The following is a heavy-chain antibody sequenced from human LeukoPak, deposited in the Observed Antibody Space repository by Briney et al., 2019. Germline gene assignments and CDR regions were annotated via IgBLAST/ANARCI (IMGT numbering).Heavy chain of an antibody. CDR2: IRYDGGIK. D-gene: IGHD5-12*01. V-gene: IGHV3-30*02. CDR1: GFTFSNSG. J-gene: IGHJ3*02. Sequence: GGSLRLPCAASGFTFSNSGMHWVRQAPGKGLEWVAFIRYDGGIKHYADSVKGRFTISRDNSKNTLYLQMNSLRAEDTAVYYCARDLGEYSGYGGHDAFDIWGQGTMVTVSS. CDR3: ARDLGEYSGYGGHDAFDI.